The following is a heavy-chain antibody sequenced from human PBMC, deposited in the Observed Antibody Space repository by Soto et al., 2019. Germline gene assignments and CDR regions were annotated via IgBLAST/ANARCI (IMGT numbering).Heavy chain of an antibody. CDR2: INWNGGST. Sequence: PGVSLRLSCAASGFTFDDYGMSWVRQAPGKGLEWVSGINWNGGSTGYADSVKGRFTISRDNAKNSLYLQMNSLRAEDTALYHCAREGDFWSGSRENIFDYWGQGTLVTVSS. V-gene: IGHV3-20*01. J-gene: IGHJ4*02. CDR3: AREGDFWSGSRENIFDY. CDR1: GFTFDDYG. D-gene: IGHD3-3*01.